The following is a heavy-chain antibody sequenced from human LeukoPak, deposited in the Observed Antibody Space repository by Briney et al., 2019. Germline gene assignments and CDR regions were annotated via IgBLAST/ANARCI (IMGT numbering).Heavy chain of an antibody. Sequence: GASVKVSCKASGYTFTGYYMHWVRQAPGQGLEWMGRINPNSGGRNYAQKFQGRVTMTRDTSISTAYMELSRLRSDDTAVYYCARDFGPYYGSGSRDYWGQGTLVTVSS. D-gene: IGHD3-10*01. CDR3: ARDFGPYYGSGSRDY. CDR1: GYTFTGYY. J-gene: IGHJ4*02. CDR2: INPNSGGR. V-gene: IGHV1-2*06.